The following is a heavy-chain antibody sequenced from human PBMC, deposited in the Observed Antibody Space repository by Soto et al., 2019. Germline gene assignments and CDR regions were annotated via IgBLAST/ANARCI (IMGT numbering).Heavy chain of an antibody. Sequence: QVQVVQSGPELKKPGASVKVSCKAQGYIFTKYGIGWVRQAPGHGLEWMGLINVYNGDRKVAQKFQDRVSMTTDTATDTAYMELNCLRSGDTAVYYCARLQLGGDRMLNWFDPWGKGTLVTVSS. CDR2: INVYNGDR. D-gene: IGHD2-21*02. V-gene: IGHV1-18*01. CDR3: ARLQLGGDRMLNWFDP. CDR1: GYIFTKYG. J-gene: IGHJ5*02.